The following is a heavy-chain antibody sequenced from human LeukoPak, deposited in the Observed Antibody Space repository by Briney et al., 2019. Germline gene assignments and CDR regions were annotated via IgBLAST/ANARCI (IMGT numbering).Heavy chain of an antibody. J-gene: IGHJ4*02. D-gene: IGHD6-13*01. CDR3: ASYEQLGYFDY. V-gene: IGHV4-34*01. CDR1: GGPFSGYY. Sequence: SETLSLTCAVYGGPFSGYYWSWIRQPPGKGLEWIGEINHSGSTNYNPSLKSRVTISVDTSKNQFSLKLSSVTAADTAVYYCASYEQLGYFDYWGQGTLVTVSS. CDR2: INHSGST.